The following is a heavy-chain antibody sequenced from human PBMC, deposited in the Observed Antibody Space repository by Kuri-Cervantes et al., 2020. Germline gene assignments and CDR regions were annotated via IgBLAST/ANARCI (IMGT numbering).Heavy chain of an antibody. Sequence: GGSLRLSCVASGFSVNMKYMSWIRQAPGKGLEWVSIIYRSGSTYYADSVKGRFTISRDNAKNSLYLQMNSLRAEDTAVYYCARGGYGGQLAPWGGQGTLVTVSS. J-gene: IGHJ4*02. D-gene: IGHD2-2*01. CDR3: ARGGYGGQLAPW. V-gene: IGHV3-53*01. CDR2: IYRSGST. CDR1: GFSVNMKY.